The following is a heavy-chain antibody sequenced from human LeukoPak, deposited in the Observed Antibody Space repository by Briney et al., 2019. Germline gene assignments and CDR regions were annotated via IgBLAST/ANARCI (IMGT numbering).Heavy chain of an antibody. CDR2: IYYSGST. D-gene: IGHD1-26*01. CDR3: ARSEATTTFDY. CDR1: GGSISSGGYY. J-gene: IGHJ4*02. V-gene: IGHV4-31*03. Sequence: SQTLSLTCTVSGGSISSGGYYWSWIRQHPGKGLEWIGCIYYSGSTYYNPSLKSRVTISVDTSKNQFSLKLSSVTAADTAVYYCARSEATTTFDYWGQGTLVTVSS.